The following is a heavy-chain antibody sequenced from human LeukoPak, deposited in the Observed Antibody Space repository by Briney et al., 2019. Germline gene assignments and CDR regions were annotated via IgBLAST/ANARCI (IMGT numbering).Heavy chain of an antibody. CDR3: ARGPSQIYFDY. Sequence: PGGSLRFSCAASGFTFSDYYMSWVRQAPGKGLEWISYISTSDSTIYYADSVKGRFTISRDNAKNSLYLQMNGLRAEDTAVYYCARGPSQIYFDYWGQGNLVTVSS. CDR2: ISTSDSTI. CDR1: GFTFSDYY. J-gene: IGHJ4*02. V-gene: IGHV3-11*01.